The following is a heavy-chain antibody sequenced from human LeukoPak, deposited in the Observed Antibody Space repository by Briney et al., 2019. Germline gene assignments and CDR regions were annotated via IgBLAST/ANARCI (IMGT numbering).Heavy chain of an antibody. V-gene: IGHV4-34*09. CDR3: ARDGRFNSVVVTAKNQNDAFDI. D-gene: IGHD2-21*02. J-gene: IGHJ3*02. CDR1: GGSFSGYY. CDR2: IYYSGST. Sequence: SETLSLTCAVYGGSFSGYYWSWIRQPPGKGLEWIGYIYYSGSTYYNPSLKSRVTISVDTSKNQFSLKLSSVTAADTAVYYCARDGRFNSVVVTAKNQNDAFDIWGQGTMVTVSS.